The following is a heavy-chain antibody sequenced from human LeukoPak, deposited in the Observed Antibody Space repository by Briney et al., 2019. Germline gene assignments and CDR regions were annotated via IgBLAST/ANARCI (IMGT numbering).Heavy chain of an antibody. J-gene: IGHJ6*03. CDR1: GFTFSSYG. D-gene: IGHD6-13*01. CDR3: ARDSYYSSSLYYYYYMDV. CDR2: IRYDGSNK. Sequence: PGGSLRLSCAASGFTFSSYGMHWVRQAPGKGLEWVAFIRYDGSNKYYADSVKGRFTISRDNSKNTLYLQMNSLRAEDTAVYYCARDSYYSSSLYYYYYMDVWGKGTTVTVSS. V-gene: IGHV3-30*02.